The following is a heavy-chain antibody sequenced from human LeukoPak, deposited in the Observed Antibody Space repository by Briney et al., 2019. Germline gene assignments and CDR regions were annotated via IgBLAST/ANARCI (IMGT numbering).Heavy chain of an antibody. CDR3: ARHPLRGGFDH. J-gene: IGHJ4*02. V-gene: IGHV4-59*08. D-gene: IGHD5-12*01. CDR1: GGSINNYY. Sequence: SETLSLTCTVSGGSINNYYWSWIRQPPGKGLEWIAYVYESGDRGYNPSLTSRVTISVDTSKNQLSLKLNSVTAADTAVYYCARHPLRGGFDHWGLGTLVAVSS. CDR2: VYESGDR.